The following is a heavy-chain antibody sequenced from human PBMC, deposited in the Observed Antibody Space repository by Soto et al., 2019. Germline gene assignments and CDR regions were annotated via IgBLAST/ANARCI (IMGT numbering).Heavy chain of an antibody. CDR3: ERADYWSGPLDDFEI. V-gene: IGHV5-10-1*01. D-gene: IGHD3-3*01. CDR1: GYNFTTYW. J-gene: IGHJ3*02. Sequence: PGESLKISCKGSGYNFTTYWISWLRQMPGKGLEWMGRIDPTDSYSNYSPSFRGHVTMSADKSSNTAYLQWSSLRASDTAIYYCERADYWSGPLDDFEIWGQGTMVTVSS. CDR2: IDPTDSYS.